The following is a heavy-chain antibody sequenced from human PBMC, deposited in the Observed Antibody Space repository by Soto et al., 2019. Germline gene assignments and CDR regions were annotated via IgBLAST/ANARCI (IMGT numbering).Heavy chain of an antibody. Sequence: EVQLLESGGGLGQPGGSLRLSCVVSGFPFSSYAMSWVRQATGKGLEWISAITGSGSSTYYADSVKGRFTISRDNSKNKLFLQMNRLRDEDTAVYYCAKGSDGSRPYDFDYWGQGTLVNASS. J-gene: IGHJ4*02. V-gene: IGHV3-23*01. CDR2: ITGSGSST. CDR3: AKGSDGSRPYDFDY. CDR1: GFPFSSYA. D-gene: IGHD3-10*01.